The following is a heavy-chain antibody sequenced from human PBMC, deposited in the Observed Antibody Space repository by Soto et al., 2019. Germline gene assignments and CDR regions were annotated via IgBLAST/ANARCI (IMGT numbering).Heavy chain of an antibody. CDR1: GFTFSDYY. CDR2: ISSSGSTI. CDR3: ARVINYYGSGSYSPSLYYMDV. J-gene: IGHJ6*03. D-gene: IGHD3-10*01. Sequence: GGSLRLSCAASGFTFSDYYMSWIRQAPGKGLEWVSYISSSGSTIYYADSVKGRFTISRDNAKNSLYLQMNSLRAEDTAVYCCARVINYYGSGSYSPSLYYMDVWGKGTTVTVSS. V-gene: IGHV3-11*01.